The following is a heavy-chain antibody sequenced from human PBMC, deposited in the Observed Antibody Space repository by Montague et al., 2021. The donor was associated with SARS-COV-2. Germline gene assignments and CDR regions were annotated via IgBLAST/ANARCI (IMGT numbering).Heavy chain of an antibody. CDR1: GGSISSSSYY. CDR3: AGALVMITFGGVIADWFDP. J-gene: IGHJ5*02. Sequence: SETLSLTCTVSGGSISSSSYYWGWIRQPPGKGLEWIGSIYYSGSTYYNLSLKSRVTISADTTKNQVSLKLSSVTAADTAVYYCAGALVMITFGGVIADWFDPWGQGTLVTVSS. D-gene: IGHD3-16*02. CDR2: IYYSGST. V-gene: IGHV4-39*07.